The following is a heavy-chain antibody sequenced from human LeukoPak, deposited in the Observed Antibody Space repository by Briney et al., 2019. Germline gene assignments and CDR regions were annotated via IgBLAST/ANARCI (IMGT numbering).Heavy chain of an antibody. J-gene: IGHJ6*02. Sequence: PSETLSLTCTVSGGSMNIGGYYWSWIRQHPGKGLEWIGHIYYSGSTYYNPSLKSRVTISVDTSKNQFSLKLNSVTAADTAVYYCARSLQYNNNNYFYYGMDVWGQGTTVIVSS. CDR1: GGSMNIGGYY. V-gene: IGHV4-61*08. D-gene: IGHD3-10*01. CDR3: ARSLQYNNNNYFYYGMDV. CDR2: IYYSGST.